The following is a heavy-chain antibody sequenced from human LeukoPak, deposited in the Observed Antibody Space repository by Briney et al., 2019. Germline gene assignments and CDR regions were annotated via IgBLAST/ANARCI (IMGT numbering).Heavy chain of an antibody. CDR3: AREAVIAARLFDY. Sequence: PGGSLRLSCAASGFTFSSYSTNWVRQAPGKGLEWVSSISSSSSYIHYADSVKGRFTISRDNAKNSLYLQMNSLRAEDTAVYYRAREAVIAARLFDYWGQGTLVTVSS. CDR1: GFTFSSYS. J-gene: IGHJ4*02. D-gene: IGHD6-6*01. CDR2: ISSSSSYI. V-gene: IGHV3-21*01.